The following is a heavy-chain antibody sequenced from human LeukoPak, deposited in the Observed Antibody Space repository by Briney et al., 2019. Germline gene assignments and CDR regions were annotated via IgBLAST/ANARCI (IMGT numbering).Heavy chain of an antibody. D-gene: IGHD6-19*01. J-gene: IGHJ4*02. V-gene: IGHV4-59*01. CDR3: ARGGWSLDY. CDR2: IYYSGST. Sequence: PSETLSLTCTVSGGSISSFYWSWIRQPPGKGLEWIGYIYYSGSTNYNPSLKSRVTISVDTSRNHSSLRLSSVTAADTAVYYCARGGWSLDYWGQGTLVTVSS. CDR1: GGSISSFY.